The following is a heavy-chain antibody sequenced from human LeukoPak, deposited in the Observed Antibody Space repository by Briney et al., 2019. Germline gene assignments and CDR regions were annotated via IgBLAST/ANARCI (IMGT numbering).Heavy chain of an antibody. V-gene: IGHV1-8*03. Sequence: ASVKVSCTASGYTFTRYDINWVRQATGQGLEWMGWINLNSGNTGYAQKFQGRVTITRDTSIRTAYMEVSSLRSEDTAVYYCAGVDGSPDYWGQGTLLTVSS. J-gene: IGHJ4*02. CDR1: GYTFTRYD. D-gene: IGHD2-15*01. CDR2: INLNSGNT. CDR3: AGVDGSPDY.